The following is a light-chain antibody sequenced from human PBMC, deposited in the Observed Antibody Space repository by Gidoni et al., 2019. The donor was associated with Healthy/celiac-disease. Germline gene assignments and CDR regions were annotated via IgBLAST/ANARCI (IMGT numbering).Light chain of an antibody. J-gene: IGKJ1*01. Sequence: DIVLTQSPATLSLSPGERATLSCMAIQSVSSYYLAWYQQKPGQAPRLLIYGASSRATGIPDRCSGSRSGTNFTLTISRLEPEDFAVDYCRQYGSSTGTFGQGTKVEIK. CDR1: QSVSSYY. CDR2: GAS. V-gene: IGKV3-20*01. CDR3: RQYGSSTGT.